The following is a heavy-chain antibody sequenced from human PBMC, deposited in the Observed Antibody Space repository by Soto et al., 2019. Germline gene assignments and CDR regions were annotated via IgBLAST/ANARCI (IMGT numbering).Heavy chain of an antibody. CDR1: GYTFTSYD. CDR3: AREKVGAVDY. V-gene: IGHV1-8*01. CDR2: MNPNSGNT. D-gene: IGHD1-26*01. Sequence: QVQLVQAGAEVKKPGASVKVSCKASGYTFTSYDINWVRQATGQGLEWMGWMNPNSGNTGYAHKFQGRVTMTRNTYICTAYMELSSMRSEDTAVYSCAREKVGAVDYWGLGTLVTVSS. J-gene: IGHJ4*02.